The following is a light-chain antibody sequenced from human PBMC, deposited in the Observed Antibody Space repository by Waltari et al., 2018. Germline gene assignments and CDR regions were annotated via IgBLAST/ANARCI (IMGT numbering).Light chain of an antibody. CDR2: DVY. Sequence: QSALTQPVSVSGWPGQSITIAGTGSTSDIGRYGSVYWYQHHPGKAPKLLIYDVYTRASGISTRFSASKSDSTASLTISGLQAEDEADYYCNSYTLSDTRVFGGGTKLTVL. V-gene: IGLV2-14*03. CDR1: TSDIGRYGS. CDR3: NSYTLSDTRV. J-gene: IGLJ3*02.